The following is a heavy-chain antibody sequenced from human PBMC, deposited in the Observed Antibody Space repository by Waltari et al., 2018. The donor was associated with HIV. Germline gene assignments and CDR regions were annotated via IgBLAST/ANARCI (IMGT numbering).Heavy chain of an antibody. V-gene: IGHV6-1*01. J-gene: IGHJ5*02. Sequence: QVRLQQSGPGLVKPSQTLSLPCAISGDSVSSNSAAWNWIRQSPRRGLEWLGRTYFRSKWYIDYAVSVKSRITINPDTSKNHFSLQLNSVTPEDTAVYFCARGWDYDFWSGLEGGKFDPWGLGTLVTVSS. D-gene: IGHD3-3*01. CDR2: TYFRSKWYI. CDR1: GDSVSSNSAA. CDR3: ARGWDYDFWSGLEGGKFDP.